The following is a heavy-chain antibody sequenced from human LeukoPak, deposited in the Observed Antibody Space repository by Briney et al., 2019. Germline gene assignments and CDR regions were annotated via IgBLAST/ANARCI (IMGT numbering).Heavy chain of an antibody. CDR3: AREEVVVAPAATRYYYYGMDV. CDR1: GGTFSSYA. V-gene: IGHV1-69*13. Sequence: SVKVSCKASGGTFSSYAISWVRQAPGQGLEWMGGIIPIFGTANCAQKFQGRVTITADESTSTAYMELSSLRSEDTAVYYCAREEVVVAPAATRYYYYGMDVWGQGTTVTVSS. CDR2: IIPIFGTA. D-gene: IGHD2-2*01. J-gene: IGHJ6*02.